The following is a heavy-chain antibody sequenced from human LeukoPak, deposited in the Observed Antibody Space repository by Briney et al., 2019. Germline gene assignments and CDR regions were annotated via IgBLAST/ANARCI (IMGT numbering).Heavy chain of an antibody. CDR2: IRYDGSNK. CDR3: AKDLVTGSLDY. Sequence: GGSLRLSCAASGFTFSSYGMHWVRQAPGKGLEWVAFIRYDGSNKYYADSVKGRFTISRDNARNSLYLQMNSLRAEDTAVYYCAKDLVTGSLDYWGQGTLVTVSS. D-gene: IGHD3-10*01. CDR1: GFTFSSYG. V-gene: IGHV3-30*02. J-gene: IGHJ4*02.